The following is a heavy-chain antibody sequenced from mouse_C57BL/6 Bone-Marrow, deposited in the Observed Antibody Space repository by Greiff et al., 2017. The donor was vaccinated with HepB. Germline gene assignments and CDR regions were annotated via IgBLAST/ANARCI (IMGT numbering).Heavy chain of an antibody. Sequence: VMLVESGPGLVQPSQSLSITCTVSGFSLTSYGVHWVRQSPGKGLEWLGVIWRGGSTDYNAAFMSRLSITKDNSKSQVFFKMNSLQADDTAIYYWSGYYGDYYYAMDYWGQGTSVTVSS. J-gene: IGHJ4*01. CDR2: IWRGGST. V-gene: IGHV2-5*01. D-gene: IGHD2-3*01. CDR3: SGYYGDYYYAMDY. CDR1: GFSLTSYG.